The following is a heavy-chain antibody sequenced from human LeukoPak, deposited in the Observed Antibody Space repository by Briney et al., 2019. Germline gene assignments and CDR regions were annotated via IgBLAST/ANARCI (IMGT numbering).Heavy chain of an antibody. CDR2: ISWSSGSI. J-gene: IGHJ6*02. CDR1: GFTFDDYA. Sequence: GGSLRLSCAASGFTFDDYAMHWVRQAPGKGLEWVSGISWSSGSIGYADSVKGRFTISRDNAKNSLYLQMNSLRAEDTALYYCAKQSQYQLPTNYYGMDVWGQGTTVTVSS. V-gene: IGHV3-9*01. CDR3: AKQSQYQLPTNYYGMDV. D-gene: IGHD2-2*01.